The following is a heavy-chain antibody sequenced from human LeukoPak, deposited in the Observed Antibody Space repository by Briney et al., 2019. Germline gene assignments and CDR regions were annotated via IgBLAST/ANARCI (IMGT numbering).Heavy chain of an antibody. J-gene: IGHJ4*02. CDR3: ARDPGSYGTFDY. V-gene: IGHV3-7*01. CDR2: INQEGSET. CDR1: GFTFSRHW. Sequence: GGSLRLSCAASGFTFSRHWMNWVRQSPGKGLEWVANINQEGSETHYVDSVRGRFTISRDNAKNSLFLQMNSLRAEDTAVCYCARDPGSYGTFDYWGQGTLVTVSS. D-gene: IGHD1-26*01.